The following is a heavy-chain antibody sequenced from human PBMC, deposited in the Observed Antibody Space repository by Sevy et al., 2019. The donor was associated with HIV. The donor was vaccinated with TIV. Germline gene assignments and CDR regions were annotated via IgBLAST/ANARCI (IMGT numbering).Heavy chain of an antibody. CDR1: GFTFNKYN. CDR3: ARAEQTYFFDY. Sequence: GGSLRLSCAASGFTFNKYNMNWVRQAPGKGLEWVSTITGYSTDIYYADSVKGRFTISRDDAKNSLYLQMNGLRAEDTAIYYCARAEQTYFFDYWGQGTLVTVS. CDR2: ITGYSTDI. J-gene: IGHJ4*02. V-gene: IGHV3-21*06.